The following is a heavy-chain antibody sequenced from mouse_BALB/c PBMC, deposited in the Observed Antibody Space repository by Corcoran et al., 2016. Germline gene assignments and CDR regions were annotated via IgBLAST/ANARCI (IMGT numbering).Heavy chain of an antibody. V-gene: IGHV14-3*02. D-gene: IGHD4-1*01. CDR1: GFNIKDTY. Sequence: EVQLQQSGAELVKPGASVKLSCTASGFNIKDTYMHWVKQRPEQGLEWIGRIDPANGNTKYDPKFQGKATITAETSSNTAYLQISSLTSEDTAVYYCANWDWYFDVWGAGTTVTVSS. CDR3: ANWDWYFDV. CDR2: IDPANGNT. J-gene: IGHJ1*01.